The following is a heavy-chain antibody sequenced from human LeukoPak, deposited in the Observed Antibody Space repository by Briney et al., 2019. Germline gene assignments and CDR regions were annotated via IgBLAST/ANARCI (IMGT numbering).Heavy chain of an antibody. J-gene: IGHJ6*04. CDR2: ITRDGSST. V-gene: IGHV3-74*01. D-gene: IGHD3-3*01. CDR3: ARDPGYESWSPFWAGMHV. CDR1: GFTFSSSW. Sequence: PGGSLRLSCAASGFTFSSSWMHWVRQAPGKGLVWVSRITRDGSSTTYADSVKGRFTTSRDNAKNTLYLQMDSLRDDDTAVYYCARDPGYESWSPFWAGMHVWGNGTTVIVSS.